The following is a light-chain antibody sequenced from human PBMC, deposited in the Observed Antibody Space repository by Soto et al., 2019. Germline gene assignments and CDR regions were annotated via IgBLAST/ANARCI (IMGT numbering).Light chain of an antibody. Sequence: QSALPQPPSASGSPGQSVAISCTGTSSDVGGYNYVSWYQQHPGNAPKLMIYEVNKRPSGVPDRFSGSKSGNTASLTVSGLQAEDEADYYCSSYAGSSNVFGTGTKVTVL. CDR2: EVN. CDR1: SSDVGGYNY. CDR3: SSYAGSSNV. V-gene: IGLV2-8*01. J-gene: IGLJ1*01.